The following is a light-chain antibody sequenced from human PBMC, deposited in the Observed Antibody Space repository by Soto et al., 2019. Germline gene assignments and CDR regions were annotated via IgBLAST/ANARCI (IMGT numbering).Light chain of an antibody. CDR2: EVS. V-gene: IGLV2-14*01. J-gene: IGLJ3*02. CDR3: RSYTSSSTRVV. CDR1: SSDIGGYHY. Sequence: QSALTQPASVSGSPGQSITISGTGTSSDIGGYHYVSWYQQHPGKAPKLMIYEVSNRPSGVAHRFSGSKSGNTASLTISGLQAEDEADYYCRSYTSSSTRVVLGGGTKLTVL.